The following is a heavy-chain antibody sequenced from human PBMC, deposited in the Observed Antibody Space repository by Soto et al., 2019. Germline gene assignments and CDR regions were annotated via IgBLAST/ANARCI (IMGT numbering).Heavy chain of an antibody. J-gene: IGHJ6*02. CDR2: IDSNGGT. CDR3: VRQGFGRLHGLVDV. V-gene: IGHV4-59*08. CDR1: DDSSSSYK. Sequence: QVQLQESGPGLVKPSETLSLTCTVSDDSSSSYKWSWIRQPPGRRLEWIGYIDSNGGTSYNPSLQSRVTMSIDTSTKQSSLKLSSVTAADTAVYYCVRQGFGRLHGLVDVWGQGTTVTVSS. D-gene: IGHD3-10*01.